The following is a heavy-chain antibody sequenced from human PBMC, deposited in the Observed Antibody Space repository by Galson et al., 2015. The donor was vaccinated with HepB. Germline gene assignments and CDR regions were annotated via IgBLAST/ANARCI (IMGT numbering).Heavy chain of an antibody. CDR2: ISGSGGST. CDR3: AKDRNMWGLPDF. D-gene: IGHD1-26*01. J-gene: IGHJ4*02. V-gene: IGHV3-23*01. CDR1: GFTFSSYA. Sequence: SLRLSCAASGFTFSSYAMSWVRQAPGKGLEWVSAISGSGGSTYYADSVKGRFTISRDNSKNTLYLQMNSLRAEDTAVYFCAKDRNMWGLPDFWGQGTLVTVSS.